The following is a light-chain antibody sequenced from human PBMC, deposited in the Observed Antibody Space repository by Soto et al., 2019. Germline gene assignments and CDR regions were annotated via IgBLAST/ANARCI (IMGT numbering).Light chain of an antibody. J-gene: IGLJ3*02. CDR2: SNN. V-gene: IGLV1-44*01. Sequence: QSVLTQPPSASGTPGQRVTISCSGSSSNIGSNTVNWYQQLPGTAPKLLIYSNNQRPSGVPDRFSGSTSGTSASLALSGLQSEDEADYYCAAWDDSLNGPGVFGGGTKLTVL. CDR1: SSNIGSNT. CDR3: AAWDDSLNGPGV.